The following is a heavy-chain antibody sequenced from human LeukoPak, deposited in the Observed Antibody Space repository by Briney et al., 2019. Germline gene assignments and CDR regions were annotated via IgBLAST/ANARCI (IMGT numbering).Heavy chain of an antibody. CDR3: ARVRSSTRWRFAYYMDV. D-gene: IGHD2-2*01. CDR2: IYYSGST. Sequence: SETLSLTCTVSGGSISSGGYYWSWIRQHPGKGLEWIGYIYYSGSTYYNPSLKSRVTISVDTSKNQFSLKLSSVTAADTAVYYCARVRSSTRWRFAYYMDVWGKGTTVTVSS. V-gene: IGHV4-31*03. J-gene: IGHJ6*03. CDR1: GGSISSGGYY.